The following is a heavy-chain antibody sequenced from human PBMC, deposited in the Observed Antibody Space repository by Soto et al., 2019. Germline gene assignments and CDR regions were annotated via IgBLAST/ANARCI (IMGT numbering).Heavy chain of an antibody. CDR2: ISGSGGST. V-gene: IGHV3-23*01. D-gene: IGHD3-10*01. J-gene: IGHJ4*02. Sequence: GGSLRLSCAASGFTFSSYAMSWVRQAPGKGLKWVSAISGSGGSTYYADSVKGRFTISRDNSKNTLYLQMNSLRAEDTAVYYCAKLIRDYYYGSGSPQPFDYWGQGTLVTVSS. CDR3: AKLIRDYYYGSGSPQPFDY. CDR1: GFTFSSYA.